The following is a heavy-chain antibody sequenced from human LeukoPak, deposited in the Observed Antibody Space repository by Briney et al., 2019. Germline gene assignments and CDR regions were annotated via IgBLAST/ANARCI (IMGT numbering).Heavy chain of an antibody. Sequence: SETLSLTCTVSGGSISSHYWSWIRQPPWKGLELIGYIYYSGSTNYNPSLKSRVTISVDTSKNQFSLKLGSVTAADTAVYYCAREVAAAGSDAFDIWGQGTMVTVSS. J-gene: IGHJ3*02. CDR1: GGSISSHY. CDR3: AREVAAAGSDAFDI. CDR2: IYYSGST. D-gene: IGHD6-13*01. V-gene: IGHV4-59*11.